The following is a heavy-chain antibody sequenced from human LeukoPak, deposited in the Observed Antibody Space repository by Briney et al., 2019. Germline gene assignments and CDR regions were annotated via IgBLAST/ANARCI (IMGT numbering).Heavy chain of an antibody. V-gene: IGHV5-51*01. Sequence: GESLKISCKTSGYKFSDYYIGWVRQRPGKGLEWMGIIYPGDSDLRYSPSFQGQVTISADKSISTAYLQWSSLKASDTAMYYCARRDEYSSSPLFDYWGQGTLVTVSS. CDR2: IYPGDSDL. D-gene: IGHD6-6*01. J-gene: IGHJ4*02. CDR1: GYKFSDYY. CDR3: ARRDEYSSSPLFDY.